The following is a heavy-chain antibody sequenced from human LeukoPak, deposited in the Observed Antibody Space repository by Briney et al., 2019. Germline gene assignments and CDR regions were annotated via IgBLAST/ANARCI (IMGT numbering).Heavy chain of an antibody. D-gene: IGHD2/OR15-2a*01. CDR1: GYTFNSYY. Sequence: GASVKVSCKASGYTFNSYYTHWVRQAPGQGLEWMGIIKPSGGSTLYAQKFQGRVTVTSDMSTSTVYVELSSLRPEDTAVYYCAREVPENFNFDYWGQGTLVTVSS. J-gene: IGHJ4*02. CDR3: AREVPENFNFDY. V-gene: IGHV1-46*02. CDR2: IKPSGGST.